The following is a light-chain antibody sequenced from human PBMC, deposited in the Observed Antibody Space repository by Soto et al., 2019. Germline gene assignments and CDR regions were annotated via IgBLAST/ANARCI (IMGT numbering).Light chain of an antibody. CDR2: YNN. V-gene: IGLV1-47*02. Sequence: QAVVTQPPSASGTPGQRVTISCSGSSSNIGSNFVYWYQQVPGTAPKLLIYYNNKRPSGVPDRVSGSKSGTSASLAISGLRSEDEADYYCAAWDDSLSGHWVFGGGTKLTVL. CDR1: SSNIGSNF. J-gene: IGLJ3*02. CDR3: AAWDDSLSGHWV.